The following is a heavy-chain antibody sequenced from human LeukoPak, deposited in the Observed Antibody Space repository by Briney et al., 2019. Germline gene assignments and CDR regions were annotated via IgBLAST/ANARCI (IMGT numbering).Heavy chain of an antibody. V-gene: IGHV1-18*04. Sequence: GASVKVSCKASGYTFTGYYMHWVRQAPGQGLEWMGWISSYNGNTNYAQKFQGRVTMTTDTSTSTAYMDLRSLRSDDTAVYYCARDLREQLDYYGMDVWGQGTTVTVSS. CDR3: ARDLREQLDYYGMDV. D-gene: IGHD1-26*01. CDR1: GYTFTGYY. J-gene: IGHJ6*02. CDR2: ISSYNGNT.